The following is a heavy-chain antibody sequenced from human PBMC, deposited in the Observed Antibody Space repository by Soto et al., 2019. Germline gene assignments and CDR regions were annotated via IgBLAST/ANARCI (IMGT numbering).Heavy chain of an antibody. V-gene: IGHV1-18*01. Sequence: ASVKVSCKASGYTFTSYGISWVRQAPGQGLEWMGWISAYNGNTNYAQKFQGRVTMTTDTSASTAYMELSSLRSEDTAVYYCARGRRVVVPAVYYYMDVWGKGTTVTVSS. D-gene: IGHD2-2*01. J-gene: IGHJ6*03. CDR3: ARGRRVVVPAVYYYMDV. CDR2: ISAYNGNT. CDR1: GYTFTSYG.